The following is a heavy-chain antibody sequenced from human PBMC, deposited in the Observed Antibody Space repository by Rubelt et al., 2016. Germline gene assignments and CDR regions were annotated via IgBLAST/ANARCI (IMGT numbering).Heavy chain of an antibody. CDR1: GFTFDDYA. CDR3: ARDGRYSYAFDI. J-gene: IGHJ3*02. V-gene: IGHV3-9*01. D-gene: IGHD5-18*01. CDR2: ISWNSGSI. Sequence: EVQLVESGGGLVQPGGSLRLSCAASGFTFDDYAMHWVRQAPGKGLEWVSGISWNSGSIGYADSVKGRFTISRDNAKNSLYLQMNSLRAEDTAVYYCARDGRYSYAFDIWGQGTMVTVSS.